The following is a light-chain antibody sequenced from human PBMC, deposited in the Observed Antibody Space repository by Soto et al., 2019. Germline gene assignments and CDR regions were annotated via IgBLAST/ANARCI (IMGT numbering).Light chain of an antibody. V-gene: IGKV3-20*01. CDR1: QFVSSTY. Sequence: EVVLTQSPGTLSLSPASRATLSCRASQFVSSTYLAWYQQRPGQAPRLLIYGASSRATGIPDRFSGSGSGTDFTLTITSLQPEDFASYYCQQYDMFGPGTKVDIK. CDR2: GAS. CDR3: QQYDM. J-gene: IGKJ1*01.